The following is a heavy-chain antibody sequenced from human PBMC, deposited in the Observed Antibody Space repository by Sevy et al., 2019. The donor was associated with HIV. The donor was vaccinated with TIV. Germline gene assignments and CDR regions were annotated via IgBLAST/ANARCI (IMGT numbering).Heavy chain of an antibody. Sequence: GGSLRLSCAASGFTFSSYAMHWVRQAPGKGLEWVAVISYDGSNKYYADSVKGRFTISRDNSKNTLYLQMNSLRAEDTAAYYCARDLKGWELLPLDYYYYYGMDVWGQGTTVTVSS. CDR1: GFTFSSYA. CDR2: ISYDGSNK. V-gene: IGHV3-30-3*01. D-gene: IGHD1-26*01. J-gene: IGHJ6*02. CDR3: ARDLKGWELLPLDYYYYYGMDV.